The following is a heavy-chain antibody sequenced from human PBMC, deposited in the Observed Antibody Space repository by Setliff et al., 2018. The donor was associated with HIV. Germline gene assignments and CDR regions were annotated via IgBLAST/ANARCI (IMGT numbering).Heavy chain of an antibody. J-gene: IGHJ5*02. CDR3: ARGRTMSWFDP. CDR1: GYTFSDHY. V-gene: IGHV1-46*01. Sequence: GVSVKVSCKASGYTFSDHYMHWVRQAPGQGLEWMGIINPSGGSTNYARKFQGRVTMTRDTSTRTVYMELSSLRSEDTAVYYCARGRTMSWFDPWGQGTLGTVS. D-gene: IGHD3-22*01. CDR2: INPSGGST.